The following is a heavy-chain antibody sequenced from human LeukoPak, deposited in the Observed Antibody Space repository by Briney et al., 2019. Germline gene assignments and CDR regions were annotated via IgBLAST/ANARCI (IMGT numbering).Heavy chain of an antibody. Sequence: GGSLRLSCAASGFTFSSYEMNWVRQAPGKGLEGVSYISSGSNIYDADSVKGRFTISRDNAKNSLYLQMNSLRAADTAVYYCARESIAVAGAPFDYWGQGTLVTVSS. D-gene: IGHD6-19*01. CDR1: GFTFSSYE. CDR3: ARESIAVAGAPFDY. CDR2: ISSGSNI. J-gene: IGHJ4*02. V-gene: IGHV3-48*03.